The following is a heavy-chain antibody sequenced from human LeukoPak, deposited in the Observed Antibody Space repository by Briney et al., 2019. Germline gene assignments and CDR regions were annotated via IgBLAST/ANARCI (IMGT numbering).Heavy chain of an antibody. V-gene: IGHV3-73*01. CDR2: IRSKGNSYAT. J-gene: IGHJ5*02. CDR3: TRPGGSGYPNWFDP. D-gene: IGHD3-3*01. CDR1: GFTFSGSA. Sequence: GGSLRLACAASGFTFSGSAMHWVRQAAGKGLEWVGRIRSKGNSYATAYAASVKGRFTISRDDSKNTAYLQMNSLKTEDTAVYYCTRPGGSGYPNWFDPWGQGTLVTVSS.